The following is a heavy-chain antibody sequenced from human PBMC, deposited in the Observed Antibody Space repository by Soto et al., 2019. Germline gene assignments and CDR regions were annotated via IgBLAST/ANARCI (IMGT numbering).Heavy chain of an antibody. CDR2: ISAYNGNT. D-gene: IGHD3-22*01. CDR1: GYTFTSYG. J-gene: IGHJ6*02. CDR3: AATVYGRYDSSGYYHYYYYGMDV. V-gene: IGHV1-18*01. Sequence: ASVKVSCKASGYTFTSYGISWVRQAPGQGLEWMGWISAYNGNTNYAQKLQGRVTITRDMSTSTAYMELSSLRSEDTAVYYCAATVYGRYDSSGYYHYYYYGMDVWGQGTTVTVSS.